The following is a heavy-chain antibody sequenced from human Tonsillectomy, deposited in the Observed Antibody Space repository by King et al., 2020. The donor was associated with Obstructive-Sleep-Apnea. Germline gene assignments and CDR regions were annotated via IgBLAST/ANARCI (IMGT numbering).Heavy chain of an antibody. CDR2: INHSGST. V-gene: IGHV4-34*01. D-gene: IGHD3-22*01. J-gene: IGHJ4*02. CDR3: ASMDYYDSSGYYYASRLDY. Sequence: VQLQQWGAGLLKPSETLSLTCAVYGGSFSGYYWSWIRQPPGKGLEWIGEINHSGSTNYHPSLKSLVTISVDTSKNHFSLKLSSVTAADTAVYYCASMDYYDSSGYYYASRLDYWGQGTLVTVSS. CDR1: GGSFSGYY.